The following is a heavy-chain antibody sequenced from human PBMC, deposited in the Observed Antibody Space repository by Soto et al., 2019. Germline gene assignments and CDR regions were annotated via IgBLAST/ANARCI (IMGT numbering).Heavy chain of an antibody. J-gene: IGHJ4*02. CDR3: AREKVGTTFFDN. CDR1: GFAISRGYY. Sequence: ETLSLTCSVAGFAISRGYYWSWVRQPPGKGLEWIGSIYPSVSSYHNPSLETRVRLSIDTSKNQFTLNLTSVTAADTALYYCAREKVGTTFFDNWGQGIQVTVSS. CDR2: IYPSVSS. D-gene: IGHD1-1*01. V-gene: IGHV4-38-2*02.